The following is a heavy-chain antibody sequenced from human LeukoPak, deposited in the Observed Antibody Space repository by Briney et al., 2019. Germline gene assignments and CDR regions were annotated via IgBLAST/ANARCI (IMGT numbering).Heavy chain of an antibody. D-gene: IGHD6-13*01. Sequence: GGPLRLSCAASGFTFSTYWMSWVRQAPGKGLEWVANIKQDGSEKYYLDSVKGRFTISRDNAKNSLYLQMNSLRAEDTAVYFCTREAAAGIDYWGQGTLVTVSS. CDR1: GFTFSTYW. CDR3: TREAAAGIDY. J-gene: IGHJ4*02. V-gene: IGHV3-7*01. CDR2: IKQDGSEK.